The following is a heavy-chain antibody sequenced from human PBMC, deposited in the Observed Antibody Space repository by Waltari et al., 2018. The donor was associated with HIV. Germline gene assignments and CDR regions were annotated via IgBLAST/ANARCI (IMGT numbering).Heavy chain of an antibody. Sequence: QVQLQQCGAGLLKPSEPLSLTSDVYGGSFSGYYCSWNRYPPGTGLEWIGEINHSGSTNYNPSLKSRVTISVDTSKNQFSLKLSSVTAADTAVYYCARVGVTIFGVVIDYYGMDVWGQGTTVTVSS. CDR2: INHSGST. CDR3: ARVGVTIFGVVIDYYGMDV. D-gene: IGHD3-3*01. V-gene: IGHV4-34*01. J-gene: IGHJ6*02. CDR1: GGSFSGYY.